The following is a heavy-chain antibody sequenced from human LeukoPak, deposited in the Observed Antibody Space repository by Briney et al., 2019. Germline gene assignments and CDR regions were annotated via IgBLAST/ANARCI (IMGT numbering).Heavy chain of an antibody. CDR3: AKRDGSGYYYFDY. J-gene: IGHJ4*02. CDR1: GFTLSDHY. Sequence: PGGSLRLSCGASGFTLSDHYIDWVRQAPGKGLEWVGRSRDKANSYSTEYAASVKGRFTISRDDSKNSLYLQMNSLKTEDTAVYYCAKRDGSGYYYFDYWGQGTLVTVSS. CDR2: SRDKANSYST. V-gene: IGHV3-72*01. D-gene: IGHD3-22*01.